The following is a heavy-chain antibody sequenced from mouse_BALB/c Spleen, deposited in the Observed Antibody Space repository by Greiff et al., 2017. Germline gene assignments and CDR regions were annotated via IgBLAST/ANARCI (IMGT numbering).Heavy chain of an antibody. D-gene: IGHD2-2*01. Sequence: VQLQQSGPGLVAPSQSLSITCTVSGFSLTGYGVNWVRQPPGKGLEWLGMIWGDGSTDYNSALKSRLSISKDNSKCQVFLKMNSLQTDDTARYYCARNRGYDGGVAYWGQGTLVTVSA. J-gene: IGHJ3*01. CDR1: GFSLTGYG. V-gene: IGHV2-6-7*01. CDR2: IWGDGST. CDR3: ARNRGYDGGVAY.